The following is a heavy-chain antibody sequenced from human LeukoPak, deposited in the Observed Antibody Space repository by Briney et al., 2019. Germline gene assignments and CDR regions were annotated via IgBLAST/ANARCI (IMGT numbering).Heavy chain of an antibody. Sequence: ASVKVSCKASGYTFTSYYMHWVRQAPGQGLEWMGIINPSGGRTSYAQKFQGRVTMTRDMSTSTVYMELSSLRSEDTAVYYCARDLEYSSSFSFYYMDVWVKGTTVTVSS. V-gene: IGHV1-46*01. J-gene: IGHJ6*03. D-gene: IGHD6-6*01. CDR1: GYTFTSYY. CDR3: ARDLEYSSSFSFYYMDV. CDR2: INPSGGRT.